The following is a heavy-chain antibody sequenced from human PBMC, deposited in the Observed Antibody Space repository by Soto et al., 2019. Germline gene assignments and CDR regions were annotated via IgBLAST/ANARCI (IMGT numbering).Heavy chain of an antibody. Sequence: QVQLQQWGAGLLKPSETLSLTCAVYGGSFSGYYWSWIRQPPGKGLAWIGEINHSGSTNYNPSLKSRVTISVDTSKNQFALKLSSVTAADTAVYYCARGNTKYYYYYYGMDVWGQGTTVTVSS. CDR2: INHSGST. J-gene: IGHJ6*02. CDR1: GGSFSGYY. V-gene: IGHV4-34*01. CDR3: ARGNTKYYYYYYGMDV.